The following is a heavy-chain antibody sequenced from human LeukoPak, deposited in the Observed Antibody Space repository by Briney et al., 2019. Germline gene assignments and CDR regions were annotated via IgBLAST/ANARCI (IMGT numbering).Heavy chain of an antibody. Sequence: SETLSLTCTVSGGSISSYYWSWIRQPAGKGLEWIGRIYTSGSTNYNPSLKSRVTMSVDTSKNQFSLKLSSVTAADTAVYYCARAMSIAARLQTIFDYWGQGTLVAVSS. CDR2: IYTSGST. CDR3: ARAMSIAARLQTIFDY. V-gene: IGHV4-4*07. D-gene: IGHD6-6*01. CDR1: GGSISSYY. J-gene: IGHJ4*02.